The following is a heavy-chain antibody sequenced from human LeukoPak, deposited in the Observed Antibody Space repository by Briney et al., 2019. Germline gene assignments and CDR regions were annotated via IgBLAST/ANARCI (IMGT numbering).Heavy chain of an antibody. J-gene: IGHJ4*02. CDR3: AREDCGGDCYTRLPFDY. D-gene: IGHD2-21*02. CDR1: GFTFDDYA. Sequence: GRSLRLSCAAPGFTFDDYAMHWVRQAPGKGLEWVSGMSWNSGLIGYADSVKGRFTSSRDNAKNTLYLQMNSLRAEDTAVYYCAREDCGGDCYTRLPFDYWGQGTLVTVSS. CDR2: MSWNSGLI. V-gene: IGHV3-9*01.